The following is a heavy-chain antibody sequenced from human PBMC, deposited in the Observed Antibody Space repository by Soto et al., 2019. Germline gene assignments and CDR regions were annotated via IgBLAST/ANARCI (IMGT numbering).Heavy chain of an antibody. CDR3: ARDGAEDIVVVPAAMGYYGMDV. D-gene: IGHD2-2*01. CDR1: GFTFSSYG. J-gene: IGHJ6*02. V-gene: IGHV3-33*01. CDR2: IWYDGSNK. Sequence: QVQLVESGGGVVQPGRSLRLSCAASGFTFSSYGMHWVRQAPGKGLEWVAVIWYDGSNKYYADSVKGRFTISRDNSKNTLYLQMNSLRAEDTDVYYCARDGAEDIVVVPAAMGYYGMDVWGQGTTVTVSS.